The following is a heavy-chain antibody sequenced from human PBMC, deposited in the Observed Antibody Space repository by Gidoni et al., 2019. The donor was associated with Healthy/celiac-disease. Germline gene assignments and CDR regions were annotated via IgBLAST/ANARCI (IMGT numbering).Heavy chain of an antibody. J-gene: IGHJ4*02. D-gene: IGHD6-25*01. CDR3: ARGRLRGYYFDY. V-gene: IGHV4-31*03. CDR2: IYYSGST. Sequence: QVQLQESGPGLVKPSQTLSLTCTVYGGSISSGGYYWSWIRQHPGKGLEWIGYIYYSGSTYYNPSLKSRVTISVDTSKNQFSLKLSSVTAADTAVYYCARGRLRGYYFDYWGQGTLVTVSS. CDR1: GGSISSGGYY.